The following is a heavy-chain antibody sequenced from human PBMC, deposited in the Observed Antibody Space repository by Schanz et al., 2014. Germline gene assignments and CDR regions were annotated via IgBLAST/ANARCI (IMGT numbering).Heavy chain of an antibody. CDR1: GFTFNSYA. J-gene: IGHJ4*02. V-gene: IGHV3-30-3*01. CDR3: AKDLAAVGVFDY. CDR2: ISYDGNTK. D-gene: IGHD6-13*01. Sequence: VQLVESGGSLVQPGGSLRLSCAASGFTFNSYAFHWVRQAPGKGLEWVALISYDGNTKYYADSVKGRFTISRDNSKNTLDLQMNSLRAEDTAIYYCAKDLAAVGVFDYWGQGSLVTVSP.